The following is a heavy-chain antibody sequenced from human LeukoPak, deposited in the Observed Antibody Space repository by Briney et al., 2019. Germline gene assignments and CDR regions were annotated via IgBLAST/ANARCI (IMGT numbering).Heavy chain of an antibody. CDR3: AKVVRGVSLYYYYYMDV. J-gene: IGHJ6*03. V-gene: IGHV3-23*01. CDR1: GFTFSSYA. CDR2: ISGSGGST. D-gene: IGHD3-10*01. Sequence: PGGSLRLSCTASGFTFSSYAMSWVRQAPGKGLEWVSAISGSGGSTYYAVSVKGRFTISRDNSKNTLYLQMNSLRAEDTAVYYCAKVVRGVSLYYYYYMDVWGKGTTVTVSS.